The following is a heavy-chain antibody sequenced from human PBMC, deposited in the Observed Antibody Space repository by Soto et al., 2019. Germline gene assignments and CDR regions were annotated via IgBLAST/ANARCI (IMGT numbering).Heavy chain of an antibody. CDR1: GFTFSSYG. Sequence: QVQLVESGGGVVQPGRSLRLSCAASGFTFSSYGMHWVRQAPGKGLEWVAVISYDGSNKYYADSVKGRFTISRDNSKNTLYLQMNSLRAEDRAVYYCAMTTYYYFDYWGQGTLVTVSS. CDR3: AMTTYYYFDY. CDR2: ISYDGSNK. D-gene: IGHD4-4*01. J-gene: IGHJ4*02. V-gene: IGHV3-30*03.